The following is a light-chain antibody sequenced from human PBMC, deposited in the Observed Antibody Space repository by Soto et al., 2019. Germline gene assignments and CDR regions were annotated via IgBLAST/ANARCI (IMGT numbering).Light chain of an antibody. CDR2: AAS. Sequence: DIQMTQSPSTVSAYVGDSVTITCRASQGISSYLAWYQQKPGKAPKLLIYAASTLQSGVPSRFSGSGSGTDFTLTISSLQPEDFATYYCQQLNSYPLTFGGGTKVDIK. CDR1: QGISSY. V-gene: IGKV1-9*01. CDR3: QQLNSYPLT. J-gene: IGKJ4*01.